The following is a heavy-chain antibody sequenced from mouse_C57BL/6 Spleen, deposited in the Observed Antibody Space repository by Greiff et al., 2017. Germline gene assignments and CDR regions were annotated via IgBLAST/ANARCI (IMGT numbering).Heavy chain of an antibody. Sequence: EVKLVESGGGLVKPGGSLKLSCAASGFTFSDYGMHWVRQAPEKGLEWVAYISSGSSTIYYADTVKGRFTISRDNAKNTLFLQMTSLRSEDTAMYYCAKGAYYSNPYYFDYWGQGTTLTVSS. V-gene: IGHV5-17*01. D-gene: IGHD2-5*01. CDR1: GFTFSDYG. J-gene: IGHJ2*01. CDR2: ISSGSSTI. CDR3: AKGAYYSNPYYFDY.